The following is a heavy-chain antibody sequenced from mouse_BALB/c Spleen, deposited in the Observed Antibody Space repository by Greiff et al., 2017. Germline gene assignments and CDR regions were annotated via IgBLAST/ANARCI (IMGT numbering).Heavy chain of an antibody. J-gene: IGHJ4*01. V-gene: IGHV5-6-5*01. CDR3: ARGREYRYDVDYAMDY. Sequence: EVQVVESGGGLVKPGGSLKLSCAASGFTFSSYAMSWVRQTPEKRLEWVASISSGGSTYYPDSVKGRFTISRDNARNILYLQMSSLRSEDTAMYYCARGREYRYDVDYAMDYWGQGTSVTVSS. D-gene: IGHD2-14*01. CDR1: GFTFSSYA. CDR2: ISSGGST.